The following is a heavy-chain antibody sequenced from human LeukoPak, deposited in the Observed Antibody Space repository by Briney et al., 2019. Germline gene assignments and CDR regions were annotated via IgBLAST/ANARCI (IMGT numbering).Heavy chain of an antibody. Sequence: GGSLRLSCAASGFIVSSTYMSWARQAPGKGLEWVSLTYSGDRATYADSVKGRFTVSSDNLQNAVYLQMNSLRAEDTAVYYCARGAYSPNPLYYYYFMDVWGKGTTVTVSS. CDR3: ARGAYSPNPLYYYYFMDV. D-gene: IGHD4-11*01. V-gene: IGHV3-53*01. CDR1: GFIVSSTY. J-gene: IGHJ6*03. CDR2: TYSGDRA.